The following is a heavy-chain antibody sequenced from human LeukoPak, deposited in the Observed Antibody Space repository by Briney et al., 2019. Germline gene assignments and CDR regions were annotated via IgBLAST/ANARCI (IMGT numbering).Heavy chain of an antibody. J-gene: IGHJ4*02. CDR2: IWYDGSRK. CDR1: GFTFSSYG. CDR3: ARDFSFYEDY. Sequence: GGSLRLSCAASGFTFSSYGTHWVRQAPGKGLEWVAVIWYDGSRKYYADSVKGRFTISRDSSENTLYLQMNSLTAEDTAVYYCARDFSFYEDYWGQGTLVTVSS. D-gene: IGHD3-3*01. V-gene: IGHV3-33*01.